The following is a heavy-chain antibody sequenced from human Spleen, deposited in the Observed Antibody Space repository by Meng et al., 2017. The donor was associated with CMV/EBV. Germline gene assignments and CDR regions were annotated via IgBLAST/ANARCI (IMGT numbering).Heavy chain of an antibody. CDR1: GYTFTAFH. J-gene: IGHJ4*02. CDR3: ARDFTDYVFDY. CDR2: IIPSSGAT. V-gene: IGHV1-46*01. Sequence: SCKASGYTFTAFHMDWVRQAPGQGLEWMGKIIPSSGATNYAQQFQGRVTMTRDTSTSTVYMELSSLRSEDTAVYYCARDFTDYVFDYWGQGTLVTVSS. D-gene: IGHD4-17*01.